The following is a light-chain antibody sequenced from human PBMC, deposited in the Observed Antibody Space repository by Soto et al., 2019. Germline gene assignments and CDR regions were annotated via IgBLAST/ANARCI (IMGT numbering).Light chain of an antibody. CDR3: GSSAPSRTFV. Sequence: QSALTQPASVSGSPGQSITISCTGSSSAVGSYRFVSWYQHHPGKVPKLIIYEGGKWPSGVSNRFSGSEPGNTASLTISGLQAEDEADYYCGSSAPSRTFVFGTGTKVTVL. CDR2: EGG. V-gene: IGLV2-23*01. J-gene: IGLJ1*01. CDR1: SSAVGSYRF.